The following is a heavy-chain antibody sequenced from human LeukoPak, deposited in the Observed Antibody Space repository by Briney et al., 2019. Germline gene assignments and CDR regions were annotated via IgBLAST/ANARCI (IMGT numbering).Heavy chain of an antibody. J-gene: IGHJ4*02. CDR3: ARAPNPPPHYYDSSGGVHFDY. D-gene: IGHD3-22*01. CDR2: IFYNGST. CDR1: GGSINNGYYY. V-gene: IGHV4-30-4*01. Sequence: SETLSLTCTVSGGSINNGYYYWSWIRQPPGKGLEWIGYIFYNGSTYYNPSLKSRVSISADTSKNQFSLRLSSVTAADTAVFYCARAPNPPPHYYDSSGGVHFDYWGQGTLVTVSS.